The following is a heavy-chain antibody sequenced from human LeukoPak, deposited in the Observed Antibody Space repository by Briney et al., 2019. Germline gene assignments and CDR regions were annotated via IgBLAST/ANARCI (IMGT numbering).Heavy chain of an antibody. CDR3: AKDRCGSTTCYYDY. J-gene: IGHJ4*02. CDR2: ISSSSSTT. V-gene: IGHV3-48*01. CDR1: GFTFSSHS. D-gene: IGHD2-2*01. Sequence: GGSLRLSCAASGFTFSSHSMNWVRQAPGKGLEWVSYISSSSSTTYYADSVRGRFTISRDNSKNTLYLQMHSLRAEDTALYYCAKDRCGSTTCYYDYWGQGTLVTVSS.